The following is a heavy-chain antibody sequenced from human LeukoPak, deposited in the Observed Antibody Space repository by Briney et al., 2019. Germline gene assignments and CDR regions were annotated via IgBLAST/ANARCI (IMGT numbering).Heavy chain of an antibody. CDR2: IYIAGGS. CDR1: GSTVSGNY. Sequence: GRSLRLSCAPSGSTVSGNYTSCVRRAPEKGVEWGSVIYIAGGSYYAASMKGRFTNSRHNSKNTPYRQMNSLRPEHTAVYYCMLPPWAAGGPSGQGTLVTVSS. V-gene: IGHV3-53*04. J-gene: IGHJ5*02. CDR3: MLPPWAAGGP. D-gene: IGHD6-13*01.